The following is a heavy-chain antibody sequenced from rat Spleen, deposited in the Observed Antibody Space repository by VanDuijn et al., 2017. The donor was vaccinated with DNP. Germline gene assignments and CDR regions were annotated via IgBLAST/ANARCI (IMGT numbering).Heavy chain of an antibody. CDR1: GFTFSDYN. CDR2: IIYDSSRT. Sequence: EVQLVESGGGLVQPGRSLKLSCAASGFTFSDYNMAWVRQAPKKGLEWVATIIYDSSRTYYRDSGKGRFTISRDNAKSTLYLQMDWLRSEDTATYSWATADYYSSPYYAMDAWGQGTSVTVSS. J-gene: IGHJ4*01. V-gene: IGHV5S10*01. CDR3: ATADYYSSPYYAMDA. D-gene: IGHD1-2*01.